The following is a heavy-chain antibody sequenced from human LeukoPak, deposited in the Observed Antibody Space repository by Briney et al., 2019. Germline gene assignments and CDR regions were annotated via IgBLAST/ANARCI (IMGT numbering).Heavy chain of an antibody. CDR3: ARDKIVGPTTLDY. D-gene: IGHD1-26*01. V-gene: IGHV3-21*01. CDR1: GFTFSSYS. J-gene: IGHJ4*02. CDR2: ISSSSSYI. Sequence: PGGSLRLSCAASGFTFSSYSMNWVRQAPGKGLEWVSSISSSSSYIYYADSVKGRFTISRDNAKNSLYLQMNNLRADDTAVYYCARDKIVGPTTLDYWGQGTLVTVSS.